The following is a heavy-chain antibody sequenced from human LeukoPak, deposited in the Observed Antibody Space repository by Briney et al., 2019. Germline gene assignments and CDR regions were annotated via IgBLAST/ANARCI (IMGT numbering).Heavy chain of an antibody. V-gene: IGHV3-74*01. CDR2: INGDGTST. CDR1: GFTFSNHW. J-gene: IGHJ3*02. Sequence: GGSLRLSCAASGFTFSNHWLHWVRQAPGKGLVWVSRINGDGTSTIYADSVKGRFTISRDNAKSTAYLQMNSLRAEDTAVYYCARTGSGGDLDIWGQGTMVTVSS. CDR3: ARTGSGGDLDI. D-gene: IGHD2-15*01.